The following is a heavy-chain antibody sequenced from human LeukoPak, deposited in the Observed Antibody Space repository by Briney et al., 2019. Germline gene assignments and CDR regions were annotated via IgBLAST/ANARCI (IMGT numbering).Heavy chain of an antibody. CDR2: IYYSGST. J-gene: IGHJ6*02. D-gene: IGHD6-13*01. Sequence: SETLSLTCTVSSGSISSSSYYWGWIRQPPGKGLEWIGSIYYSGSTYYNPSLKSRVTISVDTSKNQFSLKLSSVTAADTAVYYCARVGYSSSGYYYYGMDVWGQGTMVTVSS. CDR3: ARVGYSSSGYYYYGMDV. V-gene: IGHV4-39*07. CDR1: SGSISSSSYY.